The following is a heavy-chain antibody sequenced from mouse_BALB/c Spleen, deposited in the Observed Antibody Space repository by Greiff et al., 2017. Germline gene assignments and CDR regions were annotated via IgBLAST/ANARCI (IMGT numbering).Heavy chain of an antibody. V-gene: IGHV5-6-3*01. CDR1: GFTFSSYG. CDR3: ARGPSWDYFDY. J-gene: IGHJ2*01. CDR2: INSNGGST. Sequence: EVKLQESGGGLVQPGGSLKLSCAASGFTFSSYGMSWVRQTPDKRLELVATINSNGGSTYYPDSVKGRFTISRDNAKNTLYLQMSSLKSEDTAMYYCARGPSWDYFDYWGQGTTLTVSS.